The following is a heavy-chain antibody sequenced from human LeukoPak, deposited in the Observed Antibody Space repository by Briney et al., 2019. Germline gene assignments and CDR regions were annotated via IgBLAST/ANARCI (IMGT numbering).Heavy chain of an antibody. CDR2: MKQDGSEK. Sequence: PGGSLRLSCAASGFTFSSYWMSWVRQAPGKGLECVANMKQDGSEKYYVDSVKGRFTISRDNAKNSLYLQMNSLRAEDTAVYYCARENTGFSDYYFGMDVWGQGTTVTVSS. CDR3: ARENTGFSDYYFGMDV. D-gene: IGHD2-8*02. J-gene: IGHJ6*02. CDR1: GFTFSSYW. V-gene: IGHV3-7*01.